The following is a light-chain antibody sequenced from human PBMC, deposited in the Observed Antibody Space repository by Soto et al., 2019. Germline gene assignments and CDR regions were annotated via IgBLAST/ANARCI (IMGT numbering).Light chain of an antibody. CDR3: QQYGSSPWT. V-gene: IGKV3-20*01. J-gene: IGKJ1*01. CDR1: QSVSSSY. CDR2: GAS. Sequence: VLMKTSGNLCLSPGERAPLSCKASQSVSSSYLAWYQQKPGQAPRLLIYGASSRATGITDRFSGSGSGTDFTLTISSLEPEDVAVYYCQQYGSSPWTFGRGTKVDIK.